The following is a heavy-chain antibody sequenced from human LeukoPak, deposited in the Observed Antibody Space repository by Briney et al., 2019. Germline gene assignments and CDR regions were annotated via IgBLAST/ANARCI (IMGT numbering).Heavy chain of an antibody. CDR2: LNHRRNT. D-gene: IGHD6-19*01. V-gene: IGHV4-34*01. J-gene: IGHJ6*02. CDR1: GGSFSGYY. Sequence: SETLSLNCAVYGGSFSGYYWSWMRQPPGRGRVWIGELNHRRNTNYNPYLKRRVTISVDTSKNQFSLKLSSVTAADTAVYYGARLRHSSGWSPYYYGMDVWGQATTVTVSS. CDR3: ARLRHSSGWSPYYYGMDV.